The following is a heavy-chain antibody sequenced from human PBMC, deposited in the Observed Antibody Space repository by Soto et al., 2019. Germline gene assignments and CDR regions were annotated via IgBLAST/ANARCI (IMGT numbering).Heavy chain of an antibody. V-gene: IGHV4-39*01. D-gene: IGHD5-18*01. J-gene: IGHJ6*03. Sequence: QLQLQESGPGLVKPSETLSLTCTVSGGSISSSSYYWGWIRQPPGKGLEWIGSIYYSGSTYYNPTLKSRVTISVDTSKNQFSLKLSSVTAAETAVYYCATTPTAGYSYGPYYYYYMDVWGKGTTVTVSS. CDR2: IYYSGST. CDR1: GGSISSSSYY. CDR3: ATTPTAGYSYGPYYYYYMDV.